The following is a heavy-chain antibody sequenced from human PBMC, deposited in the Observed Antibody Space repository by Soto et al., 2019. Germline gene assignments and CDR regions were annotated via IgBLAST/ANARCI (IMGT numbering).Heavy chain of an antibody. Sequence: QVQLQESGPGLVKPSGTLSLTCAVSGGSISSSNWWSWVRQPPGKGLEWIGEIYHSGSTNYNPSLKSRFSISVDKSKNQCSLRLSSVTAADTAVYYCVRGSGSYYYGMDVWGQGTTGIVSS. CDR2: IYHSGST. J-gene: IGHJ6*02. CDR1: GGSISSSNW. CDR3: VRGSGSYYYGMDV. V-gene: IGHV4-4*02.